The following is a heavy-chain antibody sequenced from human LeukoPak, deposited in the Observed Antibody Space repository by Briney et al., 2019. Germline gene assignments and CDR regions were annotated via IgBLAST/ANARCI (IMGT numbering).Heavy chain of an antibody. V-gene: IGHV3-9*01. J-gene: IGHJ6*02. CDR2: INWNGGGT. Sequence: PGGSLRLPCAATGFTFKDYGMHWVTQPPGKGLEWVSSINWNGGGTDYADSVKGRFTISRDNAKNSLYLQLSSLRPEDTALYYCAKHMRATNTYSFFGLDVWGQGPTVTVSS. D-gene: IGHD1-26*01. CDR3: AKHMRATNTYSFFGLDV. CDR1: GFTFKDYG.